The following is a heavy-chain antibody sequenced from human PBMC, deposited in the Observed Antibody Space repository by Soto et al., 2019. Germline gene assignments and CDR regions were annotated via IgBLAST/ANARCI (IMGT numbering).Heavy chain of an antibody. Sequence: SETLSLTCTVSGGSISSSSYYWGWIRQPPGKGLEWIGSIYYSGSTYYNPSLKSRVTISVDTSKNQFSLKLSSVTAADTAVYYCARLPFNYEYIWGSYRWGNWFDPWGQGTLGTVSS. V-gene: IGHV4-39*01. CDR1: GGSISSSSYY. D-gene: IGHD3-16*02. CDR2: IYYSGST. J-gene: IGHJ5*02. CDR3: ARLPFNYEYIWGSYRWGNWFDP.